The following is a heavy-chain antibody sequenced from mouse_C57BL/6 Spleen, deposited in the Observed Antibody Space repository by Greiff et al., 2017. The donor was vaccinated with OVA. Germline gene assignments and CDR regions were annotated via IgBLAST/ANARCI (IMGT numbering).Heavy chain of an antibody. D-gene: IGHD2-3*01. CDR1: GYTFTSYW. V-gene: IGHV1-55*01. CDR2: IYPGSGST. Sequence: VKLMESGAELVKPGASVKMSCKASGYTFTSYWITWVKQRPGQGLEWIGDIYPGSGSTNYNEKFKSKATLTVDTSSSTAYMQLSSLTSEDSAVYYCARSDGYYVYFDYWGQGTTLTVSS. CDR3: ARSDGYYVYFDY. J-gene: IGHJ2*01.